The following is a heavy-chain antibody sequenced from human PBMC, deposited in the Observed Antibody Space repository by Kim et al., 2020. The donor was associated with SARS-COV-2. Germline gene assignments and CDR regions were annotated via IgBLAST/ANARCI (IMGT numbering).Heavy chain of an antibody. J-gene: IGHJ4*02. V-gene: IGHV4-34*01. D-gene: IGHD3-3*01. CDR3: SRGLDQYKMGDY. CDR2: IHPSGST. CDR1: GGSFNSFY. Sequence: SETLSLTCVVHGGSFNSFYCTWIRQSPGKGLEWIGEIHPSGSTHSNPSLESRVTLSLDTSKSQFSLTLTSVTAADTAIYYCSRGLDQYKMGDYWGRGTLVTVSS.